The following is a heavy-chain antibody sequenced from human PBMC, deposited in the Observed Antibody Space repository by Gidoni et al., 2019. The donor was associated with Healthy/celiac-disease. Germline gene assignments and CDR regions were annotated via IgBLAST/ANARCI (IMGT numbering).Heavy chain of an antibody. CDR2: IAWDDDK. CDR1: GFSPRTSGMC. J-gene: IGHJ5*02. D-gene: IGHD6-19*01. Sequence: QVTLKESGPALAKPTQTPTLTCIFSGFSPRTSGMCVSWIRQPPGKAVEWLTRIAWDDDKYDSTSLKTRLTISKDTSKNQVVLTMANMDPVDTATYYCARVRHSSGWTNWFDPWGQETLVTVSS. CDR3: ARVRHSSGWTNWFDP. V-gene: IGHV2-70*15.